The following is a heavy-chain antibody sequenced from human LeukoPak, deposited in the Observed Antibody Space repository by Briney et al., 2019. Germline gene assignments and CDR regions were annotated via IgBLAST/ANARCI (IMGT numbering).Heavy chain of an antibody. V-gene: IGHV1-58*01. J-gene: IGHJ4*02. D-gene: IGHD1-1*01. Sequence: SVKVSCKASGFTFTSSAVQWVRQARGQRLEWIGWIVVGSGNTNYAQKFQERVTITRDMSTSTAYMELSSLRSEDTAVYYCATDPINWVYFDYWGQGTLVTVSS. CDR1: GFTFTSSA. CDR3: ATDPINWVYFDY. CDR2: IVVGSGNT.